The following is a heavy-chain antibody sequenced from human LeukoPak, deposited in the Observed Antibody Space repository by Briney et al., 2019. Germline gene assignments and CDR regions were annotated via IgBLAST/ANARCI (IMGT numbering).Heavy chain of an antibody. J-gene: IGHJ4*02. CDR1: GGSISSGGYY. CDR2: IYYSGST. D-gene: IGHD5-24*01. V-gene: IGHV4-31*03. Sequence: SQTLSLTCTVSGGSISSGGYYWSWIRQHPGKGLEWIGYIYYSGSTYYNPSLKSRVTISVDTSKNQFSLKLSSVTAADTAVYYCARGRGDGYKAGYYFNYWGQGTLVTVSS. CDR3: ARGRGDGYKAGYYFNY.